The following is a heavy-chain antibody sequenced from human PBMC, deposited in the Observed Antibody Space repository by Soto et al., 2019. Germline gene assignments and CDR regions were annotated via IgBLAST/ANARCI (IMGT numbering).Heavy chain of an antibody. Sequence: GASVKVSFKASGYTFTGYYMHWVRQAPGQGLEWMGWINPNSGGTNYAQKFQGRVTMTRDTSISTAYMQLSRLRSDDTAVYYCARDSSGYPKSGAYYGMDVCGQGTTVTVSS. D-gene: IGHD3-22*01. J-gene: IGHJ6*02. CDR2: INPNSGGT. CDR3: ARDSSGYPKSGAYYGMDV. CDR1: GYTFTGYY. V-gene: IGHV1-2*02.